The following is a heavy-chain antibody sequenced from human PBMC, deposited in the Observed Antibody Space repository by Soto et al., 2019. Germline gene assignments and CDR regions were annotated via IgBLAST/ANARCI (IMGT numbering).Heavy chain of an antibody. V-gene: IGHV4-59*02. D-gene: IGHD3-22*01. CDR2: MYFGGSF. J-gene: IGHJ5*02. CDR3: ARSYYVSTGFAVDP. CDR1: GASVSNGY. Sequence: QMQLQESGPGLVKPSETLSLTCTVSGASVSNGYWSWIRQPPGKGLEWIGFMYFGGSFNYNPSLTSRVTISVETSKNQFSMNLTSGTAADPAVYYCARSYYVSTGFAVDPWGQGTLVTVSS.